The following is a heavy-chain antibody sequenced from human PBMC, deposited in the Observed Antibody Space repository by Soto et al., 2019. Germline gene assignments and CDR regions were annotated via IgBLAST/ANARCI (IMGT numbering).Heavy chain of an antibody. CDR1: GFSFSSYA. CDR3: AKDLHYDILTVHDAFDI. J-gene: IGHJ3*02. D-gene: IGHD3-9*01. V-gene: IGHV3-23*01. Sequence: EVQLLESGGGLVQPGGSLRLSCAASGFSFSSYAMSWVRQAPGKGLEWVSGISGSGGSTYNADSVKGRFTISRDNSKITLYLQMNSLRAEDTAVYYCAKDLHYDILTVHDAFDIWGQGTMVTVSS. CDR2: ISGSGGST.